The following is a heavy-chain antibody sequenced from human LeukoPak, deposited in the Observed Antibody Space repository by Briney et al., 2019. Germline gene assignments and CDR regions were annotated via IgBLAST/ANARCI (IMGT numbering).Heavy chain of an antibody. J-gene: IGHJ4*02. CDR2: ISGSGDST. CDR1: GFTFSRYA. V-gene: IGHV3-23*01. CDR3: AKPILLYRSSSLFDY. D-gene: IGHD6-6*01. Sequence: AGGSLRLSCSTSGFTFSRYAMSWVRQTPGKGLEWVSTISGSGDSTYDADSVKGRFTISRDNSKNTLYLQMNSLRAEDTAVYYCAKPILLYRSSSLFDYWGQGTLVTVSS.